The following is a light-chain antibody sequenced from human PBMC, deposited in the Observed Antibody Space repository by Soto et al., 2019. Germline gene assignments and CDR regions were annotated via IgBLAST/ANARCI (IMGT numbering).Light chain of an antibody. J-gene: IGLJ2*01. Sequence: QSALTQPPSASGSPGQSVTISCTGTSSDVGGYNYVSWYQQQPGKAPKLMIYEVSKRPSGVPDRFSGSKSGNTASLTVSGLQAEYEAEYYCSSYAASNNLVFGGGTKVTVL. CDR2: EVS. CDR1: SSDVGGYNY. V-gene: IGLV2-8*01. CDR3: SSYAASNNLV.